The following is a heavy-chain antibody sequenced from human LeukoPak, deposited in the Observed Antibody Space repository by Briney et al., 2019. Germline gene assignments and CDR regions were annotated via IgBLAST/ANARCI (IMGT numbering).Heavy chain of an antibody. V-gene: IGHV3-74*01. J-gene: IGHJ4*02. D-gene: IGHD6-13*01. Sequence: GGSLRLSCAASGFTFSSYWMHWVRQAPGKGLVWVSRINSDGSSARYADSVKGRFTISRDNAKNSLYLQMNSLRAEDTAVYYCARDPGSSSWYGRDYWGQGTLVTVSS. CDR2: INSDGSSA. CDR3: ARDPGSSSWYGRDY. CDR1: GFTFSSYW.